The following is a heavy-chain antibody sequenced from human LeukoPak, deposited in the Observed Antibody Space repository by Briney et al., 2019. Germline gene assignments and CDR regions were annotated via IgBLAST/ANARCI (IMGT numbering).Heavy chain of an antibody. D-gene: IGHD3-3*01. CDR2: ISYGGSNK. V-gene: IGHV3-30*18. CDR3: AKDRGITSERYYFDY. CDR1: GFAFSSYG. J-gene: IGHJ4*02. Sequence: GGSLSLSCAASGFAFSSYGMHWVRQAPGKGLEWVAVISYGGSNKYYADSVKGRFTISRDNSKNTLYLQMNSLRAEDTAVYYCAKDRGITSERYYFDYWGQGTLVTVSS.